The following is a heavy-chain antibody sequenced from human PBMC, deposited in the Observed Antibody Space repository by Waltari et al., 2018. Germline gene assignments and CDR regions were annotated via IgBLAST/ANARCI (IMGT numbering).Heavy chain of an antibody. Sequence: EVHLVQSGAEVKKPGESLKISCKGSGYSFTNYWINWVRQMPGKGLEWMGRIDPSDSETNYSPSFQGHVTSSADKSTNTAYLQWSTLKASDTAMYYCARGVGSPGDFWGQGTLVTVSS. CDR1: GYSFTNYW. D-gene: IGHD2-8*01. V-gene: IGHV5-10-1*03. CDR2: IDPSDSET. J-gene: IGHJ4*02. CDR3: ARGVGSPGDF.